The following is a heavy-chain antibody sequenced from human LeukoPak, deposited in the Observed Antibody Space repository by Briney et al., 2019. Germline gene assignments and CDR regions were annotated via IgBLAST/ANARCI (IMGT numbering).Heavy chain of an antibody. V-gene: IGHV3-30*02. CDR2: IRYDGSNK. J-gene: IGHJ2*01. CDR1: GFTFSSYG. D-gene: IGHD2-2*01. CDR3: AKAPGYCSSTSCYGSYWYFDL. Sequence: GGSLRLSCAASGFTFSSYGMHWVRQAPGKGLEWVAFIRYDGSNKYYADSVKGRFTISRDNSKNTLHLQMNSLRAEDTAVYYCAKAPGYCSSTSCYGSYWYFDLWGRGTLVTVSS.